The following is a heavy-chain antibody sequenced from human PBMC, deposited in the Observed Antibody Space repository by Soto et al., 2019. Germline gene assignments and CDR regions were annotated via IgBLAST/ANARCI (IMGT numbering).Heavy chain of an antibody. CDR1: GFTFTSSA. Sequence: SVKVSCPASGFTFTSSAMQWVRQARGKRLEWIGWIVVGSGNTNYAEKFQERVTITRDMSTSTTHMELSSLGSEDTAVYYCAPFHSGVPPGPWGQGTLVTVSS. CDR3: APFHSGVPPGP. CDR2: IVVGSGNT. D-gene: IGHD2-15*01. V-gene: IGHV1-58*02. J-gene: IGHJ5*02.